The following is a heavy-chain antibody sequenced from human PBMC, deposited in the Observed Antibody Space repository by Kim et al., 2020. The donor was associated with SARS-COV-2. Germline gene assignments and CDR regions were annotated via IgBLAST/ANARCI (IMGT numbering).Heavy chain of an antibody. CDR2: IKSKTDGGTT. J-gene: IGHJ3*02. CDR3: TTAPPYSSGWYLYAFDS. Sequence: GGSLRLSCAASGFTFSNAWMSWVRQAPGKGLEWVGRIKSKTDGGTTDYAAPVKGRFTISRDDSKNTLYLQMNSLKTEDTAVYYCTTAPPYSSGWYLYAFDSWGQGTMVTVSS. D-gene: IGHD6-19*01. V-gene: IGHV3-15*01. CDR1: GFTFSNAW.